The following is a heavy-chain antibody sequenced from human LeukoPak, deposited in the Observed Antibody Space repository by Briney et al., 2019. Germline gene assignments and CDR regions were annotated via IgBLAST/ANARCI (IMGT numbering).Heavy chain of an antibody. Sequence: SETLSLTCTVSGAYIILMGNYWGWIPQPPGKGLKWFGSVYYTGVTSTNPFFRSRMSISVDTSKNQFSLNLTSVTAADVAVYYCTRERSSSGGHNWFDPWGQGTLVTVSS. CDR2: VYYTGVT. J-gene: IGHJ5*02. CDR3: TRERSSSGGHNWFDP. D-gene: IGHD4-23*01. CDR1: GAYIILMGNY. V-gene: IGHV4-39*07.